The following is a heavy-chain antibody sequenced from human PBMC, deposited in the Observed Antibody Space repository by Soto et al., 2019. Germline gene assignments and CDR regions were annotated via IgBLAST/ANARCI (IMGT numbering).Heavy chain of an antibody. CDR1: GFTFSSYA. V-gene: IGHV3-30*04. Sequence: GGSLRLSCAASGFTFSSYAMHWVRQAPGKGLEWVAVTSYDGSNKYYADSVKGRFTISRDNSKNTLYLQMNSLRAEDTAVYYCARGGMKSEALDYWGQGTLVTVSS. CDR3: ARGGMKSEALDY. J-gene: IGHJ4*02. CDR2: TSYDGSNK.